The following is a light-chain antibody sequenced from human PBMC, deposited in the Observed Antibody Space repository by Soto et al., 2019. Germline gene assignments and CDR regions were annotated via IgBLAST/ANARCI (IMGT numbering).Light chain of an antibody. Sequence: DIQITQAPSTLSASVGDRVTITCRASQSTSSWLAWYQQKPGKAPKVLIYDVSSLESGVPSRFSGSGSGTEFTLTINSLQPDDFATYYCQQYNTYSGTFGQGTKVDIK. CDR1: QSTSSW. CDR3: QQYNTYSGT. J-gene: IGKJ1*01. V-gene: IGKV1-5*01. CDR2: DVS.